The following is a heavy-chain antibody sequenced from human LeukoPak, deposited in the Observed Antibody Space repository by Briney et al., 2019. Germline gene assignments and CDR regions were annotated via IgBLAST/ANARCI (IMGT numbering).Heavy chain of an antibody. D-gene: IGHD6-19*01. J-gene: IGHJ4*02. CDR3: ARIPSSGWYDY. V-gene: IGHV3-53*01. CDR1: GFTFSSYS. CDR2: IYSGGST. Sequence: GGSLRLSCAASGFTFSSYSMNWVRQAPGKGLEWVSVIYSGGSTYYADSVKGRFTISRDNSKNTLYLQMNSLRAEDTAVYYCARIPSSGWYDYWGQGTLVTVSS.